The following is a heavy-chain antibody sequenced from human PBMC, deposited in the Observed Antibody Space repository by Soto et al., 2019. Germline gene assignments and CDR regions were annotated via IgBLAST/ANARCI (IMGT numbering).Heavy chain of an antibody. CDR3: ARGDSTDCSNGVCSFFYNHDMDV. V-gene: IGHV1-2*04. D-gene: IGHD2-8*01. CDR1: GYRFPDYH. CDR2: INPKRGGT. J-gene: IGHJ6*02. Sequence: ASVKVSCKASGYRFPDYHIHWVRQAPGQGLEWLGRINPKRGGTSTAQKFQGWVTMTTDTSISKASMELTRLTSDDTAIYYCARGDSTDCSNGVCSFFYNHDMDVWGQGTTVTVSS.